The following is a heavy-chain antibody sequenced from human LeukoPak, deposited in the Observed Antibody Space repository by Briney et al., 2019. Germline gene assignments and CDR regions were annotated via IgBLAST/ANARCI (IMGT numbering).Heavy chain of an antibody. CDR3: ARVDSLFDY. CDR2: INPNSGGT. CDR1: GYTFTSYG. V-gene: IGHV1-2*02. D-gene: IGHD2-2*03. J-gene: IGHJ4*02. Sequence: ASVKVSCKASGYTFTSYGITWVRQAPGQGLEWMGWINPNSGGTNYAQKFQGRVTMTRDTSISTAYMELSRLRSDDTAVYYCARVDSLFDYWGQGTLVTVSS.